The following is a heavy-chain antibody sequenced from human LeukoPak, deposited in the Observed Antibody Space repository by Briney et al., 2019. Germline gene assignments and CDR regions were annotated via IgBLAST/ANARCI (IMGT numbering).Heavy chain of an antibody. Sequence: ETLSLTCTVSGGSISSSSYYWGWVRQAPGKGLEWVANIKQDGSEKYYVDSVKGRFTISRDNAKNSLYLQMNSLRAEDTAVYYCARDYGSGYYGVDYWGQGTLVTVSS. CDR3: ARDYGSGYYGVDY. CDR1: GGSISSSSYY. J-gene: IGHJ4*02. CDR2: IKQDGSEK. D-gene: IGHD3-22*01. V-gene: IGHV3-7*01.